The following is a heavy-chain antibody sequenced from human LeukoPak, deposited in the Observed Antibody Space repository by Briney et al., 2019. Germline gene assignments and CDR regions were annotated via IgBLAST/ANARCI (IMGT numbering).Heavy chain of an antibody. Sequence: GGSLRLSCAASGFTFRSYAMSWVRQPPGKGLEYVSAIDGGGTTYYADSVKGRFTISRDNSKNTLYLQMNSLRAEDTAVYYCAKRDSSGYSYFDSWGQGTLVTVSS. V-gene: IGHV3-23*01. D-gene: IGHD3-22*01. CDR2: IDGGGTT. J-gene: IGHJ4*02. CDR1: GFTFRSYA. CDR3: AKRDSSGYSYFDS.